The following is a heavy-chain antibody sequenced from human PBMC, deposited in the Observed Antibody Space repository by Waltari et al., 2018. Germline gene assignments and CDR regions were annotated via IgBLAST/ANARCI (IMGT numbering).Heavy chain of an antibody. CDR1: GVSICCSG. D-gene: IGHD3-10*01. CDR2: IWFDGGQT. J-gene: IGHJ4*02. Sequence: QAQLVESGGGVVQPGMSLRLSCNGTGVSICCSGMHWVRQAPGKGLEWVALIWFDGGQTYYADSVRGRFTISRDNSKNTLYLDMNSLKLNDTAIYYCAKDAFGNTYVDHWGQGTLVTVAS. CDR3: AKDAFGNTYVDH. V-gene: IGHV3-33*06.